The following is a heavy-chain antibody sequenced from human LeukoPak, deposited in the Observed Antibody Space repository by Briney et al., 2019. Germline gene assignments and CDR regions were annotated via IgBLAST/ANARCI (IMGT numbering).Heavy chain of an antibody. Sequence: ASVKVSCKVSGYTLTELSMHWVRQAPGKGLEWMGGFDPEDGETIYAQKFQGRVTMTEDTSTDTAYMELSSLRSEDTAVYYCATGEAGYCSGGSCYGYKVPFDYWGQGTLVTVSS. CDR1: GYTLTELS. J-gene: IGHJ4*02. CDR3: ATGEAGYCSGGSCYGYKVPFDY. V-gene: IGHV1-24*01. CDR2: FDPEDGET. D-gene: IGHD2-15*01.